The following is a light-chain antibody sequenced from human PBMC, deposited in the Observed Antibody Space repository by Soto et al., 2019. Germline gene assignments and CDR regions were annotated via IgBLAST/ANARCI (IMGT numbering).Light chain of an antibody. CDR1: QSISSW. V-gene: IGKV1-5*03. CDR3: QQYNSDSQT. CDR2: KAS. Sequence: DIQMTQSPSTLSASVGDRVTITCRASQSISSWLAWYQQKPGKAPKLLIYKASTLESGVPSRFSGSGSGTEFTLTISSLQPDDFASYYCQQYNSDSQTFGQGTKEEIK. J-gene: IGKJ1*01.